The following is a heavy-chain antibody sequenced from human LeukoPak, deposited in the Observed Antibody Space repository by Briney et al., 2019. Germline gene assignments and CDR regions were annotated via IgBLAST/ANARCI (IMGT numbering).Heavy chain of an antibody. CDR3: AKDHHSYYDILTGLTRSYYYYGMDV. V-gene: IGHV3-30*18. CDR2: ISFDGSNK. D-gene: IGHD3-9*01. CDR1: GFTFSSYG. Sequence: GRSLRLSCAASGFTFSSYGMHWVRQAPGKGLEWVAVISFDGSNKYYADSVKGRFTVSRDNSKNTLYLQMNSLRAEDTVVYYCAKDHHSYYDILTGLTRSYYYYGMDVWGQGTTVTVSS. J-gene: IGHJ6*02.